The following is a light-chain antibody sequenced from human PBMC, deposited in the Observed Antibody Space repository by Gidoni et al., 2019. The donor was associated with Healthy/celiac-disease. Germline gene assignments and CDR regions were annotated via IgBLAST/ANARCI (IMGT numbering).Light chain of an antibody. CDR1: QSVSSY. CDR2: DAS. J-gene: IGKJ2*01. V-gene: IGKV3-11*01. CDR3: QQRSNWPPKYT. Sequence: ELVFTQSPATLSLSPGERATLSCRASQSVSSYLAWYQQKPGQAPRILIYDASNRATGIPARFSGSGSGTDFTLTISSLEPEDFAVYYCQQRSNWPPKYTFGQGTKLEIK.